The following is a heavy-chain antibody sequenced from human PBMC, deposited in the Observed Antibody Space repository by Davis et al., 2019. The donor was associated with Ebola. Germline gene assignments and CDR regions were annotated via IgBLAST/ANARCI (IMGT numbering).Heavy chain of an antibody. CDR1: GGSFSDYN. J-gene: IGHJ4*02. Sequence: SETLSLTCAVYGGSFSDYNWSWIRQPPGKGLEWIGEINHSGSTNYNPSLKSRVTMSVDTSKNQFSLKLRSVTAADTAVYYCARDLPMTIWVAGVVDYWGRGTLVTVSS. V-gene: IGHV4-34*01. CDR3: ARDLPMTIWVAGVVDY. D-gene: IGHD3-3*01. CDR2: INHSGST.